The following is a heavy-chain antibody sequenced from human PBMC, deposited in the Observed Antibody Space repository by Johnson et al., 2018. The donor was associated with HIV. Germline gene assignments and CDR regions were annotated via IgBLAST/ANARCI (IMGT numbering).Heavy chain of an antibody. V-gene: IGHV3-30*14. J-gene: IGHJ3*02. Sequence: QMLLVESGGGVVQPGRSLRLSCAASGFTFSSYAMHWVRQAPGKGLEWVAIISYDGINKYYADSVKGRFTISRDNSKNTLYLQMNSLRPEDTAVYYCARVTHIQLWANDAFDIWGQGTMVTVSS. CDR1: GFTFSSYA. CDR3: ARVTHIQLWANDAFDI. D-gene: IGHD5-18*01. CDR2: ISYDGINK.